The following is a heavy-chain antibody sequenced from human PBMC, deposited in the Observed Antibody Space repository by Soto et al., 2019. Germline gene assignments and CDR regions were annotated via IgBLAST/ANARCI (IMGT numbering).Heavy chain of an antibody. J-gene: IGHJ2*01. CDR3: ATNGGSHYWYLDL. CDR1: GGSISSSSYY. Sequence: SETLSLTCTVSGGSISSSSYYWGWIRQPPGKGLEWIGSIYYSGSTYYNPSLKSRVTISVDTSKNQFSLKLSSVTAADTAVYYCATNGGSHYWYLDLWGRGTLVTVSS. D-gene: IGHD4-17*01. CDR2: IYYSGST. V-gene: IGHV4-39*01.